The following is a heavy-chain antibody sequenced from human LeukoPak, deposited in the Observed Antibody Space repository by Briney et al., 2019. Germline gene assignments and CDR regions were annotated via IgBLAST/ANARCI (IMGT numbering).Heavy chain of an antibody. CDR1: GFPFTDRY. D-gene: IGHD4-17*01. V-gene: IGHV3-72*01. CDR2: TRNKANSYIS. CDR3: ARDFDYGDGFDF. J-gene: IGHJ4*02. Sequence: PGGSLRLSCAASGFPFTDRYMDWVRQAPGKRLEWVGRTRNKANSYISEYAASVKGRFTISRDNSKNSLYLQMNSLRTEDTAVYYCARDFDYGDGFDFWGQGTLVTVSS.